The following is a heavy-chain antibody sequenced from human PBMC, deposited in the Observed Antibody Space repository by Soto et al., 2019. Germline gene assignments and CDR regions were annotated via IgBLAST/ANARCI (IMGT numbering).Heavy chain of an antibody. CDR1: AFTFSSYN. Sequence: EVQLVESGGGLVQPGGSLRLSCAASAFTFSSYNMNWVRQAPGKGLEWVSHISTSSSTIYYADCVQGPFTISRDNAKNWLYLQMNSLRAEDTAVYYCARSEQWLVSAVDIWGQGTLVTVSS. CDR2: ISTSSSTI. V-gene: IGHV3-48*01. J-gene: IGHJ3*02. CDR3: ARSEQWLVSAVDI. D-gene: IGHD6-19*01.